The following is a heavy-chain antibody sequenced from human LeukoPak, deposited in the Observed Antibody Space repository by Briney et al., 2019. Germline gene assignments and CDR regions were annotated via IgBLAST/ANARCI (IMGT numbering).Heavy chain of an antibody. CDR3: ARDIATVVHQD. CDR2: ISAYSGNT. J-gene: IGHJ4*02. Sequence: GASVKVSCKASGYTFTNYGITWVRQAPGQGLEWMGWISAYSGNTNYVQKFQGRVTMATDASTSTAYMELRSLRSDDTAVYYCARDIATVVHQDWGQGTLVTVSP. V-gene: IGHV1-18*01. D-gene: IGHD2-2*01. CDR1: GYTFTNYG.